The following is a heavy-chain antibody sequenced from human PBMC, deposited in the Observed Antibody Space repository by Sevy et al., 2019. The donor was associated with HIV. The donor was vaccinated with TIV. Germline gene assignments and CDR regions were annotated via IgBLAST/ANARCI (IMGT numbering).Heavy chain of an antibody. CDR3: ARYDYGDYVGWFDP. D-gene: IGHD4-17*01. V-gene: IGHV1-69*13. CDR2: IIPIFDTS. CDR1: GGIFSSYG. Sequence: ASVKVSCKASGGIFSSYGISWVRQAPGQGLEWMGGIIPIFDTSNYAQKFQGRVTISADESTSTAYMELSSLRSEDTAVYYCARYDYGDYVGWFDPWGQGTLVTVSS. J-gene: IGHJ5*02.